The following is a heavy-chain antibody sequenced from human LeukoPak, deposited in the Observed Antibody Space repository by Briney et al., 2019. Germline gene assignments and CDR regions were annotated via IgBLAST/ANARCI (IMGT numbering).Heavy chain of an antibody. D-gene: IGHD6-13*01. CDR1: GYSFTTYW. CDR3: ARRDSSSSTNWFDP. J-gene: IGHJ5*02. CDR2: IYPGDSDT. Sequence: GESLKISCQGSGYSFTTYWIAWVRQMPGKGLEWMGIIYPGDSDTRYSPSFQGQVTISADKSISTAYLQWSSLKASDTAMYYCARRDSSSSTNWFDPWGQGTLVTVSS. V-gene: IGHV5-51*01.